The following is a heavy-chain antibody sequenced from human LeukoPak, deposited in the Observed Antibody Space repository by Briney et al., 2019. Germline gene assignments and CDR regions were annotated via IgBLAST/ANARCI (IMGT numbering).Heavy chain of an antibody. D-gene: IGHD2-2*02. Sequence: SQTLSLTCTVSGGSISSGSYYWSWIRQPAGKGLEWIGRIYTSRSTNYNPSLKSRVTISVDTSKNQFSLKLSSVTAADTAVYYCARRTHIVVVPAAILSWFDPWGQGTLVTVSS. CDR3: ARRTHIVVVPAAILSWFDP. V-gene: IGHV4-61*02. J-gene: IGHJ5*02. CDR2: IYTSRST. CDR1: GGSISSGSYY.